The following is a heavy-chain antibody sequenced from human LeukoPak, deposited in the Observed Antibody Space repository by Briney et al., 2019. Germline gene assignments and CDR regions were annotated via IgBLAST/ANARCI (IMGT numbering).Heavy chain of an antibody. CDR3: ARIYGDYTYYHYYMDV. Sequence: GGSLRLSCAASGFTVSSNYMSWVRQAPGKGLEWVSVIYSGGSTYYADSVKGRFTISRDNSKNTLYLQMNSLRAEDTAVYYCARIYGDYTYYHYYMDVWGKGTTVTVSS. D-gene: IGHD4-17*01. CDR2: IYSGGST. J-gene: IGHJ6*03. CDR1: GFTVSSNY. V-gene: IGHV3-53*01.